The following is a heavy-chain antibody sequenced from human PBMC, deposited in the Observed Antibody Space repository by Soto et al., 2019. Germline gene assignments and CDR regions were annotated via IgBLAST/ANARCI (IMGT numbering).Heavy chain of an antibody. V-gene: IGHV4-39*01. J-gene: IGHJ4*02. CDR1: SASLSSSTYY. CDR3: ASSSPFHY. Sequence: SETLSLTCSVSSASLSSSTYYWSWIRQPPGRGPEWIGSVYYSGNTHYKPSLKSRVSISIDTSRNQFSLKLASVTAADTGVYYCASSSPFHYWGPGILVTVSS. D-gene: IGHD6-6*01. CDR2: VYYSGNT.